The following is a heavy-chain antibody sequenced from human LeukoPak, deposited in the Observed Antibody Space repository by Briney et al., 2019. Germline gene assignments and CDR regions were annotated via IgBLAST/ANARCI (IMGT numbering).Heavy chain of an antibody. CDR2: TSGSGDYT. Sequence: PGGSLRLSCAASGFTFSSYSMNWVRQAPGKGLEWVSATSGSGDYTYYADSVKGRFTISRDNSKSTLYLQMNSLRAEDTAVYYCARNYGHSNYAPVDWGQGILVTVSS. CDR1: GFTFSSYS. CDR3: ARNYGHSNYAPVD. J-gene: IGHJ4*02. V-gene: IGHV3-23*01. D-gene: IGHD4-11*01.